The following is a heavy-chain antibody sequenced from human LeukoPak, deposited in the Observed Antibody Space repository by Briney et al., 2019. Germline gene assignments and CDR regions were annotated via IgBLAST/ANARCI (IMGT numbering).Heavy chain of an antibody. J-gene: IGHJ4*02. CDR1: GGSISSGSYY. CDR3: ARDLGSHPGF. V-gene: IGHV4-61*02. Sequence: PSETLSLTCTVSGGSISSGSYYWTWIRQPAGKGLEWIGRIYTSGSTNYNPSLKSRVTISVDKSKNQFSLRLNSVTAADTAVYYCARDLGSHPGFWGQGTLVTVSS. CDR2: IYTSGST. D-gene: IGHD6-13*01.